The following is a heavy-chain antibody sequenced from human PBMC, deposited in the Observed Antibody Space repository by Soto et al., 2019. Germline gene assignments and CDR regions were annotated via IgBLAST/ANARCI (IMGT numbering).Heavy chain of an antibody. CDR1: GYTFTRYG. CDR2: ISAYNGNT. D-gene: IGHD3-9*01. J-gene: IGHJ6*02. V-gene: IGHV1-18*04. Sequence: ASVKVSCKASGYTFTRYGISWVRQAPGQGLEWMGWISAYNGNTNYAQKLQGRVTMTTDTSTSTAYMELRSLRSDDTAVYYCARGRYFDWLLPASYYYGMDVWGQGTTVTV. CDR3: ARGRYFDWLLPASYYYGMDV.